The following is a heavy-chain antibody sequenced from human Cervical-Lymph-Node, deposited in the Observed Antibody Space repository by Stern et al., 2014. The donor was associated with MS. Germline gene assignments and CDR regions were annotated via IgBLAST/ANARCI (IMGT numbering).Heavy chain of an antibody. Sequence: MQLVESGGGVAQPGRSLRLSCAASGFTFSLSGMHWVRQAPGKGLDWVAVISSDGSDKYYGDSVKGRFTISRDNSKNTVYLQMNSLRAEDTAVYYCANAAALSCRSPSCYKAFEYWGQGILVTVSS. D-gene: IGHD2-2*02. J-gene: IGHJ4*02. V-gene: IGHV3-30*18. CDR1: GFTFSLSG. CDR2: ISSDGSDK. CDR3: ANAAALSCRSPSCYKAFEY.